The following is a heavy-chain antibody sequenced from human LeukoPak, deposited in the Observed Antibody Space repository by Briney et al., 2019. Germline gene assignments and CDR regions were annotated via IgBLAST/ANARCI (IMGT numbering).Heavy chain of an antibody. CDR3: AENRGVA. CDR1: GGSISSSS. V-gene: IGHV3-30-3*01. CDR2: ISYDESNK. J-gene: IGHJ3*01. D-gene: IGHD3-10*01. Sequence: LSLTCTVSGGSISSSSYYWGWIRQPPGKGLEWVAVISYDESNKYYADSVKGRFTISRDNSKNTLYLQMDSLRADDTAFYYCAENRGVAWGQGTMVTVSS.